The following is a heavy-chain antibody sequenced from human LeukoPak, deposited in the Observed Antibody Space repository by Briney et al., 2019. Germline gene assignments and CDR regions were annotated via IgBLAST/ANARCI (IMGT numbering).Heavy chain of an antibody. CDR3: ARFPLHSISASDAFDI. CDR2: IIPILGIA. CDR1: RGTFSSYA. Sequence: SVKVSCKASRGTFSSYAISWVRQAPGQGLEWMGRIIPILGIANYAQKFQGRVTITADKSTSTAYMELSSLRSEDTAVYYCARFPLHSISASDAFDIWGQGTMVTVSS. V-gene: IGHV1-69*04. D-gene: IGHD2-15*01. J-gene: IGHJ3*02.